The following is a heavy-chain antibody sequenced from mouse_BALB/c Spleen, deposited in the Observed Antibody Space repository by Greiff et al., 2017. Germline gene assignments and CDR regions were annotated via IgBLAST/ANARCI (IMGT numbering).Heavy chain of an antibody. CDR3: ARSPYSSAMDY. J-gene: IGHJ4*01. Sequence: VQLQQSGAELVKPGASVKLSCTASGFNIKDTYMHWVKQRPEQGLEWIGRIDPANGNTKYDPKFQGKATITADTSSNTAYLQLSSLTSEDTAVYYCARSPYSSAMDYWGQGTSGTVSS. V-gene: IGHV14-3*02. D-gene: IGHD2-10*01. CDR2: IDPANGNT. CDR1: GFNIKDTY.